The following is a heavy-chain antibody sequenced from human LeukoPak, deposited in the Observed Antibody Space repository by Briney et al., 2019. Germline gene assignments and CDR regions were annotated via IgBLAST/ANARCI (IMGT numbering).Heavy chain of an antibody. D-gene: IGHD3-22*01. J-gene: IGHJ4*02. CDR3: AKDHPKGDSSGYYLGYYFDY. CDR1: GFTFISDS. Sequence: GGALRLCCSAYGFTFISDSMNWGPQAPGKGLEWVSYISSSSRTIYYADSVKGRFTISRDNAKNSLYLQMNSLRAEDTAVYYCAKDHPKGDSSGYYLGYYFDYWGQGTLVTVSS. CDR2: ISSSSRTI. V-gene: IGHV3-48*01.